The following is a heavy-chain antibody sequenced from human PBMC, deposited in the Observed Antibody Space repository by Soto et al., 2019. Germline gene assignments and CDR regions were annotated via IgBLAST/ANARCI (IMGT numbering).Heavy chain of an antibody. J-gene: IGHJ5*02. V-gene: IGHV4-30-2*01. D-gene: IGHD3-22*01. CDR3: ARLYYYDSSGYYPTLPFDP. Sequence: PSETMSLTCAVSGGSISSGGYSCNWLRQPPGKGLEWIGYIYHRGSTYYNPSLKSRVTISVDRSKNQFSLKLSSVTAADTAVYYCARLYYYDSSGYYPTLPFDPWGQGTLVTVSS. CDR2: IYHRGST. CDR1: GGSISSGGYS.